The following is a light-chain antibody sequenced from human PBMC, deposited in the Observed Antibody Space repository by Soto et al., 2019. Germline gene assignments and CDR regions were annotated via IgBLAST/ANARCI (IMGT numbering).Light chain of an antibody. CDR1: SSNIGSNY. Sequence: QSVLTQPPSVSAAPGQKVTISCSGGSSNIGSNYVSWYQQLPGPAPKLLIYDSNKRPSGIPDRFSGSKSGTSATLGITGLQTGDEADYYCGTWDSSLSAVFGGGTQLTVL. CDR3: GTWDSSLSAV. J-gene: IGLJ7*01. CDR2: DSN. V-gene: IGLV1-51*01.